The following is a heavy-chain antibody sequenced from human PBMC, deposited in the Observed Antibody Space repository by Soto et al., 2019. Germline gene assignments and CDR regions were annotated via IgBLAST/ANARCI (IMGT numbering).Heavy chain of an antibody. CDR3: ARDLGY. J-gene: IGHJ4*02. Sequence: SETLSLTCTVSGGSISSYYWSWIRQPPGKGLEWIGYVYYSGSTNYNPSLKSRVTISVDTSKNQFSLKLSSVTAADTAVYYCARDLGYWGQGTLVTVSS. CDR1: GGSISSYY. V-gene: IGHV4-59*01. CDR2: VYYSGST.